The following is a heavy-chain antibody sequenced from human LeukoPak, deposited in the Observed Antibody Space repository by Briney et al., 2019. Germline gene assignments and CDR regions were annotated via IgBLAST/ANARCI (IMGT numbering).Heavy chain of an antibody. V-gene: IGHV4-4*07. CDR1: GGSISGDY. J-gene: IGHJ4*02. D-gene: IGHD1-14*01. CDR2: VHTSGST. Sequence: PSETLSLTCDVSGGSISGDYWSWIRQTAGRGLEWIGRVHTSGSTNYNPSLTSRLTLSQGTSKNQFYLRLTSVTAADTAVYYCARDGTNYRNFDYWGQGTLVTVSS. CDR3: ARDGTNYRNFDY.